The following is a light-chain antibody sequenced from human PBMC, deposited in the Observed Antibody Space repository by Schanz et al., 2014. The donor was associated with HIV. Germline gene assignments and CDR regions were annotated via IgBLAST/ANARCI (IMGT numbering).Light chain of an antibody. Sequence: QSVLTQPPSVSGAPGQRVTISCTGSSSNIGAGYNVHWYQQLPGSAPKLLIYANTNRPSGVPDRFSGSKSGTAASLAISGLQSEDEADYYCAAWDDSLHGVFGGGTKLTVL. CDR1: SSNIGAGYN. V-gene: IGLV1-40*01. CDR2: ANT. J-gene: IGLJ3*02. CDR3: AAWDDSLHGV.